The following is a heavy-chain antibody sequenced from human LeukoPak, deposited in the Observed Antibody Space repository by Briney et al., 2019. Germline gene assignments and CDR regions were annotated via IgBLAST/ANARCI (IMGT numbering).Heavy chain of an antibody. CDR1: GGSFSGYY. V-gene: IGHV4-34*01. CDR3: ARDRDYRYYYYYMDV. Sequence: PSETLSLTCAVYGGSFSGYYWSWIRQPPGKGLEWIGEINHSGSTNYNPSLKSRVTISVDTSKNQFSLKLSSVTAADTAVYYCARDRDYRYYYYYMDVWGKGTTVTISS. J-gene: IGHJ6*03. D-gene: IGHD3-10*01. CDR2: INHSGST.